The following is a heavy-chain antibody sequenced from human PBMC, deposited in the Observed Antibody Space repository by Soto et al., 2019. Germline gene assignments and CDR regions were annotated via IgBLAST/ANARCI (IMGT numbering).Heavy chain of an antibody. CDR3: AKPFQTSGYSDEIWFFDL. CDR2: ISYNGGTE. V-gene: IGHV3-30*18. Sequence: QVQLVESGGGVVQPGRSLRLSCAASGFTFSGYGMHWVRQAPGKGLEWVAVISYNGGTEYYADSVKGRFTISRDNSKNTLFLQMDSLRAEDTAVYYCAKPFQTSGYSDEIWFFDLWGRGTLVTVSS. CDR1: GFTFSGYG. J-gene: IGHJ2*01. D-gene: IGHD3-22*01.